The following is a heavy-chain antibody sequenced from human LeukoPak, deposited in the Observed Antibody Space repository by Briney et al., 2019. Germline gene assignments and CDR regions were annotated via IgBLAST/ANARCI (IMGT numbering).Heavy chain of an antibody. CDR2: INSGGNT. CDR1: GFTFSSYA. J-gene: IGHJ4*02. Sequence: PGGSLRLSCAASGFTFSSYAMSWVRQAPGKGLEWVSTINSGGNTYYADSVKGRFTISRDNAKNTLFLQMNSLRVEDTAVYYCSKDPPISAAGLRYSDRWGQGTLVTVSS. CDR3: SKDPPISAAGLRYSDR. D-gene: IGHD6-13*01. V-gene: IGHV3-23*01.